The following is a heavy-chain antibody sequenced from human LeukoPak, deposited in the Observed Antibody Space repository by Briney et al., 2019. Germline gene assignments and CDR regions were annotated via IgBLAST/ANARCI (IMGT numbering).Heavy chain of an antibody. CDR3: ARGTYYDFWSGSPYYYYMDV. CDR2: IYYSGST. V-gene: IGHV4-30-4*08. CDR1: GGSISSGDYY. D-gene: IGHD3-3*01. Sequence: SQTLSLTCTVSGGSISSGDYYWSWIRQPPGKGLEWIGYIYYSGSTYYNPPLKSRVTISVDTSKNQFSLKLSSVTAADTAVYYCARGTYYDFWSGSPYYYYMDVWGKGTTVTVSS. J-gene: IGHJ6*03.